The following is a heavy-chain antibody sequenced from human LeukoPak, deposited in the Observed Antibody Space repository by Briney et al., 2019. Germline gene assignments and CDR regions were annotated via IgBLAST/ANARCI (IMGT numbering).Heavy chain of an antibody. D-gene: IGHD6-19*01. Sequence: PGGSLRLSCAASGFTFSSYGMHWVRQAPGKGLEWVAFIRYDGSNKYYADSVKGRFTISRDNSKNTLYLQMNSLRAEDTAVYYCAARVTVAGVFDYRGQGTLVTVSS. J-gene: IGHJ4*02. CDR2: IRYDGSNK. V-gene: IGHV3-30*02. CDR3: AARVTVAGVFDY. CDR1: GFTFSSYG.